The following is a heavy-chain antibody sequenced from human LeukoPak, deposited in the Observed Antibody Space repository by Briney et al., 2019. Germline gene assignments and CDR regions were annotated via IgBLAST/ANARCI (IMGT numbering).Heavy chain of an antibody. CDR2: IYYSGST. CDR1: GGSISSYY. D-gene: IGHD3-3*01. Sequence: LSETLSLTCTVSGGSISSYYWSWLRQPPGKGLEWIGYIYYSGSTNYNPSLKSRVTISVDTSKNQFSLKLSSVTAADTAVYYCAFTYDFWSGYSYWGQGTLVTVSS. J-gene: IGHJ4*02. CDR3: AFTYDFWSGYSY. V-gene: IGHV4-59*01.